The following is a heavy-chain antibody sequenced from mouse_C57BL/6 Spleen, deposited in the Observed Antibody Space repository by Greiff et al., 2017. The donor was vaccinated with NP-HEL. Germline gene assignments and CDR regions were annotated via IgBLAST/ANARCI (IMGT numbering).Heavy chain of an antibody. CDR1: GYTFTSYT. CDR2: INPSSGYT. V-gene: IGHV1-4*01. D-gene: IGHD3-2*02. J-gene: IGHJ3*01. CDR3: ARDSSGYRGFAY. Sequence: VQVVESGAELARPGASVKMSCKASGYTFTSYTMHWVKQRPGQGLEWIGYINPSSGYTKYNQKFKDKATLTADKSSSTAYMQLSSLTSEDSAVYYCARDSSGYRGFAYWGQGTLVTVSA.